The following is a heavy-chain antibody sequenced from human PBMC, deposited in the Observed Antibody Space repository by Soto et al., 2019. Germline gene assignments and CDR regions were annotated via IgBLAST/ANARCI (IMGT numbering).Heavy chain of an antibody. J-gene: IGHJ6*02. Sequence: GASVKVSCKASGYTFTGYYMHWVRQAPGQGLEWLGWINPDSGATNYAQNFQGRVTMTRDTSVSTAYMELSSLRSDDTAVYYCARVRDYGMDVWGQGTTVTVSS. CDR2: INPDSGAT. V-gene: IGHV1-2*02. CDR3: ARVRDYGMDV. CDR1: GYTFTGYY.